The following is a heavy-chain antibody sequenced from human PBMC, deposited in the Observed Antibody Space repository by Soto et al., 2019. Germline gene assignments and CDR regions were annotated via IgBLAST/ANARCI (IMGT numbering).Heavy chain of an antibody. V-gene: IGHV3-7*05. CDR3: ARDGSTSWYSYDYHGMDV. Sequence: EVQLVESGGGLVQPGGSLRLSCAASGFTFRTYWLSWVRQVPGKGLEWVANINLDGSEKNYVDSVKGRFTISRDNARNSLYLQRISLRPEDTALYYCARDGSTSWYSYDYHGMDVWGQGTTVTVSS. J-gene: IGHJ6*02. D-gene: IGHD5-18*01. CDR2: INLDGSEK. CDR1: GFTFRTYW.